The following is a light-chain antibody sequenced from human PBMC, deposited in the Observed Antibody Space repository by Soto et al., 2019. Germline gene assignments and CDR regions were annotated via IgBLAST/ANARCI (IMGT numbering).Light chain of an antibody. V-gene: IGKV3-11*01. J-gene: IGKJ1*01. CDR3: QQRSNWSWT. Sequence: EIVLTQSPATLSLSPGERATLSCRASQSVSSYLAWYQQKPGQAPRLLIYDASNRATGIPARFSGSGSGTDFTLTIRSLEPEDCAVYYCQQRSNWSWTFGQGTKVEIK. CDR2: DAS. CDR1: QSVSSY.